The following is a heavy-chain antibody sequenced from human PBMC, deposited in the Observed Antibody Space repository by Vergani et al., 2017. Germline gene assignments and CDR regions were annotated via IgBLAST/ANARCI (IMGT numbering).Heavy chain of an antibody. CDR1: GYTFTDYF. J-gene: IGHJ4*02. V-gene: IGHV1-2*02. CDR2: INPNSGGT. D-gene: IGHD2-2*01. CDR3: ARDGTSSNGDYFDY. Sequence: QVQLVQSGAVVKKPGASVKVSCKASGYTFTDYFLHWVRQAPGQGLERMGWINPNSGGTNYAQKYQGRVTMTRDTSISTAYMELSNLRSDDTAVYYCARDGTSSNGDYFDYWGQGTLVTVSS.